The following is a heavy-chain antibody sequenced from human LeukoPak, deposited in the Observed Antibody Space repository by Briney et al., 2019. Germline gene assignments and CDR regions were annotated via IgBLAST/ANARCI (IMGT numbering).Heavy chain of an antibody. CDR3: ARWITMVRGARGYYYYYMDV. V-gene: IGHV4-39*07. D-gene: IGHD3-10*01. Sequence: SETLSLTCTVSGGSISSSSYYWGWIRQPPGKGLEWIGSIYYSGSTYYNPSLKSRVTISVDTSKNQFSLKLSSVTAADTAVYYCARWITMVRGARGYYYYYMDVWGKGTTVTVSS. J-gene: IGHJ6*03. CDR2: IYYSGST. CDR1: GGSISSSSYY.